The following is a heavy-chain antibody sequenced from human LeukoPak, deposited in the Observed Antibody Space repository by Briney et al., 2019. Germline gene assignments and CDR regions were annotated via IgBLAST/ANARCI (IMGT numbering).Heavy chain of an antibody. V-gene: IGHV1-18*01. J-gene: IGHJ4*02. D-gene: IGHD4-17*01. CDR1: GYTFTSYG. CDR3: ARDGLAAPPPDSGDYGWV. CDR2: ISAYNGNT. Sequence: GASVKVSCKASGYTFTSYGISWVRQAPGQGLEWMGWISAYNGNTNYAQKLQGRVTMTTDTSTSTAYMELRSLRSDDTAVYYCARDGLAAPPPDSGDYGWVWGQGTLVTVSS.